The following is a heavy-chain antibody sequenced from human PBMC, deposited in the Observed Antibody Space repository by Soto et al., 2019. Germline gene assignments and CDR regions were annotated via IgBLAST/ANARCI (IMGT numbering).Heavy chain of an antibody. Sequence: ASVKVSCKASGYTFTGYYLHWVRQAPGQGPEWMGWISPNSGDTSSAQKFQGRVTMTRDTSISTAYMVLTSLTPDDTAVYYCARGHQLRPGNNWFDPWGQGTLVTVSS. CDR1: GYTFTGYY. V-gene: IGHV1-2*02. D-gene: IGHD3-3*01. CDR2: ISPNSGDT. J-gene: IGHJ5*02. CDR3: ARGHQLRPGNNWFDP.